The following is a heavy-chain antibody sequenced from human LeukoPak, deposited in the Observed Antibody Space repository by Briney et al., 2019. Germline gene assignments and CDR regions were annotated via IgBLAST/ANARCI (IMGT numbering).Heavy chain of an antibody. CDR3: ARHAVTTLDY. V-gene: IGHV4-59*08. CDR2: IYYSGST. D-gene: IGHD4-17*01. Sequence: SETLSLTCTVSGGSISSYYWSWIRQPQGKGLEWIGYIYYSGSTNYNPSLKSRVTISVDTSKNQFSLKLSSVTAADTAVYYCARHAVTTLDYWGQGTLVTVSS. CDR1: GGSISSYY. J-gene: IGHJ4*02.